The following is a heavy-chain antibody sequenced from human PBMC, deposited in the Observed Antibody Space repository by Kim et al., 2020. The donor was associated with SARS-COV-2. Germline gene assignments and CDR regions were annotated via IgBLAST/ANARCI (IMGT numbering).Heavy chain of an antibody. CDR1: GFTFDDYA. V-gene: IGHV3-9*01. CDR3: IRGGYYDSSGLGVY. J-gene: IGHJ4*02. D-gene: IGHD3-22*01. Sequence: GGSLRLSCAASGFTFDDYAMHWVRQAPGNGLEWVSGISWNSGSIGYADSVKGRFTISRDNAKNSLYLQMNSLRAEDTALYYCIRGGYYDSSGLGVYWGQGTLVTVSS. CDR2: ISWNSGSI.